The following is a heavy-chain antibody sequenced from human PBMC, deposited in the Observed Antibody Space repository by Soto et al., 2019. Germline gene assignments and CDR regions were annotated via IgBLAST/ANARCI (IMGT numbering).Heavy chain of an antibody. J-gene: IGHJ4*02. CDR1: GFTFSSYD. D-gene: IGHD3-22*01. V-gene: IGHV3-64D*06. CDR2: ISSDGST. Sequence: VSLRLSCSASGFTFSSYDIHWVRQAPGKGLEYVSSISSDGSTYYAVSVKGRFTISRDNSRNTLYLRMSSLRAEDTAVYYCVTPPGYYYDSTTYYSFWGQGTLVTVSS. CDR3: VTPPGYYYDSTTYYSF.